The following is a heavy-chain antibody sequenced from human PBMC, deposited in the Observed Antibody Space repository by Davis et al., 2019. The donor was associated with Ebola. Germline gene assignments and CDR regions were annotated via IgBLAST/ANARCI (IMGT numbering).Heavy chain of an antibody. D-gene: IGHD3-9*01. J-gene: IGHJ4*02. CDR3: ARSNYDILTGYPPGYFDY. V-gene: IGHV4-4*02. Sequence: MPSETLSLTCAVSGGSISSINWWSWVRQPPGKGLEWIGEIYHSGSTNYNPSLKSRVTISVDKSKNQFSMKLSSVTAADTAVYSCARSNYDILTGYPPGYFDYWGQGALVTVSS. CDR2: IYHSGST. CDR1: GGSISSINW.